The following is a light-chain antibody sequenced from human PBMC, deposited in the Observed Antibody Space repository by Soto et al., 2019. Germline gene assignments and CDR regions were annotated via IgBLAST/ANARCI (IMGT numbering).Light chain of an antibody. CDR2: EVS. CDR3: SSYTSISTV. Sequence: QSALTQPAYVSGSPGQSITISCPGTSSDVGGYNYVSWYQQHPGKAPKLMIYEVSNRPSGVSNRFSGSKSGNTASLTISGLQAEDEADYYCSSYTSISTVFGGGTKLTVL. CDR1: SSDVGGYNY. V-gene: IGLV2-14*01. J-gene: IGLJ3*02.